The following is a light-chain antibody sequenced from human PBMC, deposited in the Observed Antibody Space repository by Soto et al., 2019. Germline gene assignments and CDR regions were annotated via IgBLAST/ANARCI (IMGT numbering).Light chain of an antibody. CDR1: QSVSSSS. CDR3: QQYNSYPWT. J-gene: IGKJ1*01. CDR2: AAS. V-gene: IGKV3-20*01. Sequence: EVVLTQSPGTLPLSPGEVATLSCRASQSVSSSSLAWYQQKPGQAPSLLIYAASSRATGIPDRFSGSGSGTEFTLTISSLQPEDFATYYCQQYNSYPWTFGQGTKVDIK.